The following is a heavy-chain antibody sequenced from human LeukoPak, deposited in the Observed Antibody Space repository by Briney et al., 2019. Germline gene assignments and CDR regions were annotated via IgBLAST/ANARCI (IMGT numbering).Heavy chain of an antibody. J-gene: IGHJ4*02. CDR3: ASRGGHCSGGSCYGDYFDY. CDR1: GFTFSSYA. Sequence: GGSLRLSCAASGFTFSSYAMHWVRQAPGKGLEWVAAISYDGSNKYYADSVKGRFTISRDNSKNTLYLQMNSLRAEDTAVYYCASRGGHCSGGSCYGDYFDYRGQGTLVTVSS. V-gene: IGHV3-30-3*01. CDR2: ISYDGSNK. D-gene: IGHD2-15*01.